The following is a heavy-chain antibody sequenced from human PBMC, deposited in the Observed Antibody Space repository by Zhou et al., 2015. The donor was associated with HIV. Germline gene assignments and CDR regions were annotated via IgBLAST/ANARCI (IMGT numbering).Heavy chain of an antibody. D-gene: IGHD3-10*01. CDR3: ARKGLHYASGTDYTRGAFDV. V-gene: IGHV1-69*13. CDR2: FLPTFGTA. J-gene: IGHJ3*01. Sequence: QVQLVQSGAEVKKPGSSVKVSCKASGGTFSSYGVIWVRQAPGQGLEWMADFLPTFGTANLAKNVQARITVTADASAGAAYMELRSLTSEDTAVYYCARKGLHYASGTDYTRGAFDVWGQGTSGHRLF. CDR1: GGTFSSYG.